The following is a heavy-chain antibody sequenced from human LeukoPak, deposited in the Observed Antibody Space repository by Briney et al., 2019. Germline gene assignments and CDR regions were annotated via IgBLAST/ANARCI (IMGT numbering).Heavy chain of an antibody. Sequence: PGGPLRLSCAASAFTFSNYEMNWVRQAPGKGLEWVSYISSSGSSIYYADSVKGRFTVSRDNAKNSLYLQLNSLRAEGTAVYYCARDSMDVWGQGTTVTVSS. J-gene: IGHJ6*02. V-gene: IGHV3-48*03. CDR3: ARDSMDV. CDR1: AFTFSNYE. CDR2: ISSSGSSI.